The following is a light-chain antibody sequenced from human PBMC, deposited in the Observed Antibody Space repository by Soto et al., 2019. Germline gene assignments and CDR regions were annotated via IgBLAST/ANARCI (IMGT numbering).Light chain of an antibody. V-gene: IGKV3-20*01. CDR2: GAS. CDR1: QTFSNNY. J-gene: IGKJ4*01. CDR3: QQYGRSPPT. Sequence: EVVLTQSPGTLSLSPGGRATLSCRASQTFSNNYLAWYQQKPGQAPRLLIYGASSRASGIPDRFSGSGSGTDFTLTISRLEPEDFAVYYCQQYGRSPPTFGGGTKVEIK.